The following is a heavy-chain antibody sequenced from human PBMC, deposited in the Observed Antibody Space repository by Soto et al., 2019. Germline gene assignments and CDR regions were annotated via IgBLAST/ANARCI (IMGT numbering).Heavy chain of an antibody. CDR1: GGTFSSYT. J-gene: IGHJ4*02. D-gene: IGHD3-9*01. CDR2: IIPILGIA. Sequence: QVQLVQSGAEVKKPGSSVKVSCKASGGTFSSYTISWVRQAPGQGLEWMGRIIPILGIANYAQKFQGRVTITADKSTSTAYMELSSLRSEDTAVYYFARGMGYDILTGYYPFDYWGQGTLVTVSS. V-gene: IGHV1-69*02. CDR3: ARGMGYDILTGYYPFDY.